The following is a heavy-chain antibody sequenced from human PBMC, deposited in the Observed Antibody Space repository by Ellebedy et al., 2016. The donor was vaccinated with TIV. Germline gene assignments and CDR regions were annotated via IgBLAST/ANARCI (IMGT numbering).Heavy chain of an antibody. Sequence: GGSLRLXCVASGYTFSSYWMSWVRQAPGKGLEWVANIKQDGSEKYYVDSVKGRFTISRDNAKNSLYLQMNSLRAEDTAVYYCVRDGCSGGSCYSYWFDPWGQGTLVTVSS. CDR2: IKQDGSEK. CDR3: VRDGCSGGSCYSYWFDP. J-gene: IGHJ5*02. D-gene: IGHD2-15*01. CDR1: GYTFSSYW. V-gene: IGHV3-7*01.